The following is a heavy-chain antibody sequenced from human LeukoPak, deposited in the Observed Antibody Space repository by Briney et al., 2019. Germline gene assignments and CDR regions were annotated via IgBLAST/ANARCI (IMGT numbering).Heavy chain of an antibody. Sequence: PSETLSLTCIVSGDSMSSYYWNWIRQSPGKGLEWIGHIYYSGSTSYNPSLKTGVTISLDTSRNQFSLKLISVTAADTAVYYCARSVGVVTWFDPWGQGTLVTVSS. J-gene: IGHJ5*02. CDR3: ARSVGVVTWFDP. D-gene: IGHD1-26*01. CDR2: IYYSGST. CDR1: GDSMSSYY. V-gene: IGHV4-59*08.